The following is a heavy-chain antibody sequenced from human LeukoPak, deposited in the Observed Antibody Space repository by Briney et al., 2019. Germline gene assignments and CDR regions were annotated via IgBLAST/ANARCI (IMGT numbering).Heavy chain of an antibody. D-gene: IGHD3-22*01. CDR2: ISSSGSTI. CDR3: ARDLYRIVVVPHYFDY. J-gene: IGHJ4*02. Sequence: GGSLRLSCAASGFTFSSYEMNWVRQAPGKGLEWVSYISSSGSTIYYADSVKGRFTISRDNAKNSLYLQMNSLRAEDTAVYYRARDLYRIVVVPHYFDYWGQGTLVTVSS. CDR1: GFTFSSYE. V-gene: IGHV3-48*03.